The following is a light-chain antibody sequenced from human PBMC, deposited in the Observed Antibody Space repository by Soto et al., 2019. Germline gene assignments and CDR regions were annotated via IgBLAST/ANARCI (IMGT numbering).Light chain of an antibody. CDR3: SSYAGSNKVYV. CDR2: EVS. CDR1: SSDVGGYNY. J-gene: IGLJ1*01. Sequence: QSALTQPPSASGSPGQSVTISCTGTSSDVGGYNYVSWYQQHPGTAPKLMIYEVSKRPSGVPDRFSGSKSGNTASLTVSGLQAEDEADYYCSSYAGSNKVYVFGTGTKLTVL. V-gene: IGLV2-8*01.